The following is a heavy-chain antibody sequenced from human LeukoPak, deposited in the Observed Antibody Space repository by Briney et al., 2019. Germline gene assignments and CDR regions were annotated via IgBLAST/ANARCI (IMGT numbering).Heavy chain of an antibody. D-gene: IGHD2-21*02. CDR1: GGSISSYX. CDR2: IYTSGST. V-gene: IGHV4-4*07. J-gene: IGHJ4*02. Sequence: SETLSLTCTVSGGSISSYXXSWIRQPXXXXXXXXGRIYTSGSTYYNPSLKSRVTMSVDTSKNQFSLKLSSVTAADTAVYFCARGPYCGGDCYFAYWGQGTLVTVSS. CDR3: ARGPYCGGDCYFAY.